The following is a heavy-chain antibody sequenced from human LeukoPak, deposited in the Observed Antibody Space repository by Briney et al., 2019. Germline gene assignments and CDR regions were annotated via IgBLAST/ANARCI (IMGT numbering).Heavy chain of an antibody. Sequence: SETLSPTCAVYGGSFSGCYWSWIRQPPGKGLEWIGEINHSGSTNYNPSLKSRVTISVDTSKNQFSLKLSSVTAADTAVYYCARGGVHDYGVDYWGRGTLVTVSS. D-gene: IGHD4-17*01. V-gene: IGHV4-34*01. CDR2: INHSGST. CDR1: GGSFSGCY. CDR3: ARGGVHDYGVDY. J-gene: IGHJ4*02.